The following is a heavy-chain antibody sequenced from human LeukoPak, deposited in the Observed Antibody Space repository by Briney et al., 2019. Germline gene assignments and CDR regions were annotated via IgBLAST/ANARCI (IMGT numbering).Heavy chain of an antibody. D-gene: IGHD5-18*01. Sequence: GGSLRLSCAASGFTFSRYWMSWVRQVPGKGLEWVANINQDESEKYYVDSVKGRFTISRDNAKNSLYLQMNSLRAEDTAVYYCARDRVTYSYYYYYGMDVWGQGTTVTVSS. CDR1: GFTFSRYW. CDR3: ARDRVTYSYYYYYGMDV. J-gene: IGHJ6*02. V-gene: IGHV3-7*01. CDR2: INQDESEK.